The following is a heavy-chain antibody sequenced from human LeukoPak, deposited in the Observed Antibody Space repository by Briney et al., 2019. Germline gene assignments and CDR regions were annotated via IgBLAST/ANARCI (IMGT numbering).Heavy chain of an antibody. Sequence: GGSLRLSCTASGFTFSNSWMGWVRQAPGKGLEWVANIKEDESEKYLADSVKGRFTFSTDSAKNSLYLHMNSLRAEDTAVYYCARIGGVWYFDLCGRGTLVTVSS. CDR2: IKEDESEK. V-gene: IGHV3-7*01. J-gene: IGHJ2*01. D-gene: IGHD4-23*01. CDR1: GFTFSNSW. CDR3: ARIGGVWYFDL.